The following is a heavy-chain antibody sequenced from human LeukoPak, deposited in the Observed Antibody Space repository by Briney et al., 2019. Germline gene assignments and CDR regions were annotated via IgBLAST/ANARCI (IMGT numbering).Heavy chain of an antibody. J-gene: IGHJ4*02. CDR3: ARASLPWLHFDY. V-gene: IGHV4-59*01. Sequence: PSETLSLTCTVSGGSISSYYWSWIRQPPGKGLEWIWYIYYSGSTNYNPSLKSRVTISVDTSKNQFSLKLSSVTAADTAVYYCARASLPWLHFDYWGQGTLVTVSS. CDR2: IYYSGST. D-gene: IGHD5-12*01. CDR1: GGSISSYY.